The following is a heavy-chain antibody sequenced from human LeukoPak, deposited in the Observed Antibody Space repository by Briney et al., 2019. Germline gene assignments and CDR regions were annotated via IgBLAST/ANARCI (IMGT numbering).Heavy chain of an antibody. J-gene: IGHJ6*03. CDR1: GGSFSGCY. CDR2: INHSGST. D-gene: IGHD4-17*01. CDR3: AGSSTVTTFAGYYYYMDV. Sequence: SETLSLTCAVYGGSFSGCYWSWIRQPPGKGLEWIGEINHSGSTNYNPSLKSRVTISVDTSKNQFSLKLSSVTAADTAVYYCAGSSTVTTFAGYYYYMDVWGKGTTVTVSS. V-gene: IGHV4-34*01.